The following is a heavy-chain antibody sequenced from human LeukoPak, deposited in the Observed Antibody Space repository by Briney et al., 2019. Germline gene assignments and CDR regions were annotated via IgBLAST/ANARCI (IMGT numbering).Heavy chain of an antibody. Sequence: PSETLSLTCTVSGGSLSSYCWSWIRQPPGKGLECIGYGYHSGSTNHNPSLKRRVTISVNTSKNQSSLKLHSVTAADPAVYYCARFGVAFDTWGQGTLVTVSS. CDR2: GYHSGST. D-gene: IGHD3-3*01. CDR3: ARFGVAFDT. CDR1: GGSLSSYC. V-gene: IGHV4-59*01. J-gene: IGHJ3*02.